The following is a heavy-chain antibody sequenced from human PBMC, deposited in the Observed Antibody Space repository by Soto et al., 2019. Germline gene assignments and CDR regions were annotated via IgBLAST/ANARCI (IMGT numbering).Heavy chain of an antibody. CDR3: ARVRFNPINRLLLHHFWFDP. V-gene: IGHV4-30-4*01. D-gene: IGHD2-15*01. J-gene: IGHJ5*02. CDR1: GGSISSGDYY. CDR2: IYYSGST. Sequence: SETLSLTCTVSGGSISSGDYYWSWIRQPPGKGLEWIGYIYYSGSTYYNPSLKSRVTISVDTSKNQFSLKLSSVTAADTAVYYCARVRFNPINRLLLHHFWFDPWGQGTLVTVSS.